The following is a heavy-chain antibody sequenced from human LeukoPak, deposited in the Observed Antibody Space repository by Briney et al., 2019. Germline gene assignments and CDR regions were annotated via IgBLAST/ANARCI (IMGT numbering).Heavy chain of an antibody. CDR1: GGSFSGYY. CDR2: INHIGST. CDR3: ARGRGYSSSWYLY. Sequence: SETLSLTCAVYGGSFSGYYWSWIRQPPGKGLEWIGEINHIGSTNYNPSLKSRVTISVDTSKNQFSLKLSSVTAADTAVYYCARGRGYSSSWYLYWGQGTLVTVSS. J-gene: IGHJ4*02. D-gene: IGHD6-13*01. V-gene: IGHV4-34*01.